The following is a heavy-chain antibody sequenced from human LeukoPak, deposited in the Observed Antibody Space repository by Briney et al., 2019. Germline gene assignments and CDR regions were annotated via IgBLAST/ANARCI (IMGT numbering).Heavy chain of an antibody. CDR3: ARQDGYYFGSGSYMYYFDY. CDR2: IYYSGST. Sequence: PSETLSLTCTVSGGSISSYYWSWIRQPPGKGLEWIGYIYYSGSTNYNPSLKSRVTISVDTSKDQFSLKLSSVTAADTAVYYCARQDGYYFGSGSYMYYFDYWGQGTLVTVSS. J-gene: IGHJ4*02. V-gene: IGHV4-59*01. CDR1: GGSISSYY. D-gene: IGHD3-10*01.